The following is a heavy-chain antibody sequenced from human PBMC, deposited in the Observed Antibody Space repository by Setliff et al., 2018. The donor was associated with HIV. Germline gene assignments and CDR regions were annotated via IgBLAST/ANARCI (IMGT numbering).Heavy chain of an antibody. D-gene: IGHD5-12*01. J-gene: IGHJ4*02. Sequence: PSETLSLTCTVSGGSIRSSSYYWGWIRQPPGKGLEWIGSVYYSGSTYYNPSLESRVTISADMSKNQFSLKLSSVTAADTAVYYCARRHNDYSLHYFDSWGQGTLVTVSS. CDR2: VYYSGST. CDR1: GGSIRSSSYY. CDR3: ARRHNDYSLHYFDS. V-gene: IGHV4-39*01.